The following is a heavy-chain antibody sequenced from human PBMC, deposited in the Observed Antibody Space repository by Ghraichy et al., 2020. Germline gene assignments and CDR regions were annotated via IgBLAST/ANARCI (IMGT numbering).Heavy chain of an antibody. CDR2: IYHSGST. Sequence: SETLSLTCTVSGYSISSGYYWGWIRQPPGKGLEWIGSIYHSGSTYYNPSLKSRVTISVDTSKNQFSLKLSSVTAADTAVYYCARDPWYSSSWYGDPIDYWGQGTLVTVSS. CDR3: ARDPWYSSSWYGDPIDY. V-gene: IGHV4-38-2*02. J-gene: IGHJ4*02. CDR1: GYSISSGYY. D-gene: IGHD6-13*01.